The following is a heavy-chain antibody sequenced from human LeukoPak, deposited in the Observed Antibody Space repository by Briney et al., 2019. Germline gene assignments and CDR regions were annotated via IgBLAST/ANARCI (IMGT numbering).Heavy chain of an antibody. D-gene: IGHD2-8*02. CDR2: ITPSVDTT. CDR3: VREESGGYFDY. CDR1: GYTFTSYG. J-gene: IGHJ4*02. Sequence: ASVKASCKASGYTFTSYGISWVRQAPGQGLEWVGRITPSVDTTNYAQKFRDRVTMTRDTSTSTVYMELSSLRSEDTAVYHCVREESGGYFDYWGQGTLVTVSS. V-gene: IGHV1-46*01.